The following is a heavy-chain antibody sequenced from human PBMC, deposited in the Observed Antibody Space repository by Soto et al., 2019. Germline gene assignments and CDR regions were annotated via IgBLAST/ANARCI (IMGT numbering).Heavy chain of an antibody. D-gene: IGHD1-26*01. V-gene: IGHV1-69*06. CDR3: ARGWETVGTTTPFAY. J-gene: IGHJ4*02. CDR1: GGTFSNYA. Sequence: QVQLAQSGAEVKKPGSSVKVSCKASGGTFSNYAISWVRQAPGQGLEWMGGIIPIFGTPNYAQKFQGRVTITADKSTSTAYLEGRNLRSDDTAVYYCARGWETVGTTTPFAYWGQGTLVTGSS. CDR2: IIPIFGTP.